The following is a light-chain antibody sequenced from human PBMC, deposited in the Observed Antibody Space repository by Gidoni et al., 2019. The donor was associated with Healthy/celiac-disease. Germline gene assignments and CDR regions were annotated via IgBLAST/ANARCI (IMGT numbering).Light chain of an antibody. V-gene: IGKV1-39*01. CDR2: VAT. Sequence: DIKMTQSPSSLSASVGDRVTITCRASQSINSHLNWYQQKAGKAPKLLVYVATSLQSGVPSRFSGSGSGTDYTLTISSLQPEDFATYYCQQSYSTPYTFGQGTKLDIK. CDR1: QSINSH. J-gene: IGKJ2*01. CDR3: QQSYSTPYT.